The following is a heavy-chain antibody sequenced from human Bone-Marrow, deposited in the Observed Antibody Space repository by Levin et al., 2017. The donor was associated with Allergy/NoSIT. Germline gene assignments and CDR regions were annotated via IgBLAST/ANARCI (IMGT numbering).Heavy chain of an antibody. CDR3: ATDTITAGVYWGRPYGLDV. Sequence: RAGGSLRLSCEGSGFNFDEADIHWVRQAPGKGLEWVSGIKWKTGVIGYADSVKGRFTISRDNAKRSVYLQMNSLRREDTALYYCATDTITAGVYWGRPYGLDVWGRGTTVTVSS. CDR2: IKWKTGVI. D-gene: IGHD3-16*01. CDR1: GFNFDEAD. V-gene: IGHV3-9*01. J-gene: IGHJ6*02.